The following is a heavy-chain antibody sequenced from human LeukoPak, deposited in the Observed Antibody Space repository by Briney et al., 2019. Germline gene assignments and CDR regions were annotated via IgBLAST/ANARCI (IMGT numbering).Heavy chain of an antibody. CDR1: DDSFSSHY. J-gene: IGHJ3*02. CDR3: ARDLVTVTKGFDI. D-gene: IGHD4-17*01. Sequence: SETLSFTCAVSDDSFSSHYWTWIPQPPGKGLEWIGYISYIGSTNYNPSLKSRVTISIDTSRNQFSLRLSSVTAADTAVYYCARDLVTVTKGFDIWGQGTMVSVSS. CDR2: ISYIGST. V-gene: IGHV4-59*11.